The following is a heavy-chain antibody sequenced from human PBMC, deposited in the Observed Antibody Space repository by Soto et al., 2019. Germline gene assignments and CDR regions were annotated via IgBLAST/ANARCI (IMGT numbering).Heavy chain of an antibody. J-gene: IGHJ3*02. Sequence: QVQLEQSGAEVKKPGSSVKVSCKASGGTLSDHGVAWLRQAPGQGLEWMGGTIPAFNTAKYAKKFQGRVTVTADKFTNIAYMELSSLRSEDTAFYFCARGVYGSGNYYTGPSAFDIWGQGTMVIVSS. CDR3: ARGVYGSGNYYTGPSAFDI. V-gene: IGHV1-69*06. CDR2: TIPAFNTA. D-gene: IGHD3-10*01. CDR1: GGTLSDHG.